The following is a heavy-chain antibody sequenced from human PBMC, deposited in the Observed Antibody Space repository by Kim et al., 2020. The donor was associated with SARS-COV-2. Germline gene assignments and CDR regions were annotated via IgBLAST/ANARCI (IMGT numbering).Heavy chain of an antibody. CDR1: GGSISSSSYY. J-gene: IGHJ3*02. CDR3: ARHYRGAASPSAFDI. CDR2: IYYSGST. V-gene: IGHV4-39*01. D-gene: IGHD1-26*01. Sequence: SETLSLTCTVSGGSISSSSYYWGWIRQPPGKGLEWIGSIYYSGSTYYNPSLKSRVTISVDTSKNQFSLKLSSVTAADTAVYYCARHYRGAASPSAFDIWGQGTMVTVSS.